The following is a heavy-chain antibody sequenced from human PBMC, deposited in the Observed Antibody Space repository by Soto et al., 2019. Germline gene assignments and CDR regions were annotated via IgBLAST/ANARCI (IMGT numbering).Heavy chain of an antibody. CDR2: IYSGGST. J-gene: IGHJ4*02. V-gene: IGHV3-66*01. CDR3: ARDQGYSSGWDADYFDY. D-gene: IGHD6-19*01. Sequence: QPGGSLRLSCAASGFTVSSNYMSWVRQAPGKGLEWVSVIYSGGSTYYADSVKGRFTISRDNSKNTLYLQMNSLRAEDTAVYYCARDQGYSSGWDADYFDYWGQGTLVTVSS. CDR1: GFTVSSNY.